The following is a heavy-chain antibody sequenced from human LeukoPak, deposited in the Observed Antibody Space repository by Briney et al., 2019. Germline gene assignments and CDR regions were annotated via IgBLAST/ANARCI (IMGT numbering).Heavy chain of an antibody. CDR3: ARYDVGWYYFDY. Sequence: SETLSLTCTVSGGSISSSSYYWGWLRQPPGKGLEWIGSIYYSGSTYYNPSLKSRVTISVDTSKNQFSLKLSSVTAADTAVYYCARYDVGWYYFDYWGQGTLVTVSS. D-gene: IGHD6-19*01. CDR2: IYYSGST. CDR1: GGSISSSSYY. J-gene: IGHJ4*02. V-gene: IGHV4-39*07.